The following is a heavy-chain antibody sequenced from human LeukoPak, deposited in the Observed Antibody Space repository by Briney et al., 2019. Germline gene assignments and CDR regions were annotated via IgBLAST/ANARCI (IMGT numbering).Heavy chain of an antibody. CDR2: VSGSGGTT. CDR1: GFTFNSYA. CDR3: AKEPREYCSSTSCPNWIDP. Sequence: GGSLRVSCAASGFTFNSYAMSWVRQAPGKGLEWVSAVSGSGGTTYYADSVKGRFTISRDNSENTLYLQMNSLRAEDTAVYYCAKEPREYCSSTSCPNWIDPWGQGTLVTVSS. J-gene: IGHJ5*02. V-gene: IGHV3-23*01. D-gene: IGHD2-2*01.